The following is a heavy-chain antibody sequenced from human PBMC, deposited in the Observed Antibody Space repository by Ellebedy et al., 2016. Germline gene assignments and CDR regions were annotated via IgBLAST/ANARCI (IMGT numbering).Heavy chain of an antibody. D-gene: IGHD6-6*01. Sequence: SLKISCAASGFTFDDYVMHWVRQPPGKGLEWVSDISWNGGHIDYADSVKGRFTISRDNAENSLFLQMDKLRAEDTAFYYCVKGFSTSSAPPFDFWGQGNLVIVSS. CDR2: ISWNGGHI. J-gene: IGHJ4*02. CDR3: VKGFSTSSAPPFDF. V-gene: IGHV3-9*01. CDR1: GFTFDDYV.